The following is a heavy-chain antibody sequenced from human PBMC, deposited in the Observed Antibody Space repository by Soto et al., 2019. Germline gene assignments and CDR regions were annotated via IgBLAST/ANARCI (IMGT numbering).Heavy chain of an antibody. CDR2: ISWNSGSI. CDR1: GFTFDDYA. J-gene: IGHJ4*02. Sequence: GGSLRLSCAASGFTFDDYAMHWVRQAPGKGLEWVSGISWNSGSIGYADSVKGRFTISRDNAKNSLYLQMNSLRAEDTALYYCAKAPRDVVPAANEFDYWGQGTLVTVSS. D-gene: IGHD2-2*01. V-gene: IGHV3-9*01. CDR3: AKAPRDVVPAANEFDY.